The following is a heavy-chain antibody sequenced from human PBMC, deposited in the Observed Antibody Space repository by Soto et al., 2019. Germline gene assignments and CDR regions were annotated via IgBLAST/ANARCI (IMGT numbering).Heavy chain of an antibody. CDR1: GYTFTNYW. V-gene: IGHV5-51*01. CDR3: ARFAATSGINAFDV. J-gene: IGHJ3*01. CDR2: IDPRDAHT. Sequence: PGESLKTSCQGSGYTFTNYWIVWVRQLPGKGLEWMGIIDPRDAHTTYSPSFQGQVTISDDKSLNSAFLPCSGLKASDTATYYCARFAATSGINAFDVWGQGTMVTVSS. D-gene: IGHD1-1*01.